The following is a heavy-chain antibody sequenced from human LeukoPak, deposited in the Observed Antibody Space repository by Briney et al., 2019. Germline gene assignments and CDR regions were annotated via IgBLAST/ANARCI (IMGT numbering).Heavy chain of an antibody. D-gene: IGHD1-26*01. CDR1: GYTFSNYD. Sequence: GASVKVSCKASGYTFSNYDINWVRQATGQGLECMGYMNPNSGHTVYAQKFQGRVTMTRDTSISTAYMELSSLRFDETAVYYCTRVPRESNYHRGQGTLVTVSS. CDR2: MNPNSGHT. V-gene: IGHV1-8*01. J-gene: IGHJ4*02. CDR3: TRVPRESNYH.